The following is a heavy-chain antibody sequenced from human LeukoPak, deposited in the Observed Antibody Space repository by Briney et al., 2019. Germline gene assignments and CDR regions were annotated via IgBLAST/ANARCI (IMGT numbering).Heavy chain of an antibody. Sequence: GASLRLSCAASGFTFSSYAMSWVRQAPGKGLEWVSAISGSGGRTYYADSVKGRFTISRDNSKNTLFLQMNSLRAEDTAVYYCAKDQDIVVVTDFKYWGQGTLVTVSS. D-gene: IGHD2-21*02. CDR1: GFTFSSYA. CDR2: ISGSGGRT. CDR3: AKDQDIVVVTDFKY. J-gene: IGHJ4*02. V-gene: IGHV3-23*01.